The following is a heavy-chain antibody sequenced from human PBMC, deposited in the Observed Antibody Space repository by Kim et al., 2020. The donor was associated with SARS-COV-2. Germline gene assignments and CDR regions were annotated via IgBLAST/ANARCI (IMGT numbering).Heavy chain of an antibody. V-gene: IGHV3-33*01. D-gene: IGHD3-3*01. Sequence: GGSLRLSCSASGFTFNTYGMHWVRQAPGKGLEWVAVIWFDGSDKYYADSVKGRFTISRDNSNDTLYLQMRSLRAEDTAVYYCARGPHYDSWSGYSDYYYGMDVWGQGTTVTVSS. CDR1: GFTFNTYG. CDR2: IWFDGSDK. CDR3: ARGPHYDSWSGYSDYYYGMDV. J-gene: IGHJ6*02.